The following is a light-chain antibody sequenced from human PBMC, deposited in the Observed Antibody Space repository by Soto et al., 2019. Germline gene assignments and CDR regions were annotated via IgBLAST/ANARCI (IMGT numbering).Light chain of an antibody. CDR2: LTS. Sequence: DIQMTQSPSSLSASVGDRVTITCRASQTINTFLNWYQQRPGEAPKLLIYLTSNLHTVVPSRFSGSGSGTDFTLTISSLQPEDFATYYCQQTSSVPRTFGQGTKLEIK. CDR3: QQTSSVPRT. V-gene: IGKV1-39*01. J-gene: IGKJ2*01. CDR1: QTINTF.